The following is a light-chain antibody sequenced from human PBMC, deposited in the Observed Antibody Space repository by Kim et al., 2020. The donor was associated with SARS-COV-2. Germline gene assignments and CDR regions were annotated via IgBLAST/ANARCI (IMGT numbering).Light chain of an antibody. J-gene: IGKJ1*01. CDR1: QSISRY. V-gene: IGKV1-39*01. CDR3: QQSYNTPPT. Sequence: DIQMTQSPSSLSASVGDRVTITCRASQSISRYFNWYQQKPGEAPKLLIYGASSLQSGVPSRFSGSGSGTDFTLTITSLQPEDFATYYCQQSYNTPPTFCQGTKVDIK. CDR2: GAS.